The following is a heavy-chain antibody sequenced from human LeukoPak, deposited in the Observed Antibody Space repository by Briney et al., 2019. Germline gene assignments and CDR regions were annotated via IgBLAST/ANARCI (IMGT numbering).Heavy chain of an antibody. CDR2: ISAYNDNT. CDR1: GYTFTSYG. D-gene: IGHD6-19*01. J-gene: IGHJ4*02. V-gene: IGHV1-18*01. Sequence: ASVKVSCKASGYTFTSYGISWVRQAPGQGLEWMGWISAYNDNTNYAQKLQGRVTTTTDISTSTAYMELRSLRSDDTAVYYCARGEYFEYIGVAGTIDYWGQGTLVTVSS. CDR3: ARGEYFEYIGVAGTIDY.